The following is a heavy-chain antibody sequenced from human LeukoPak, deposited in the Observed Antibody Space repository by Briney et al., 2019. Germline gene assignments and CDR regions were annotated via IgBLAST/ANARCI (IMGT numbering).Heavy chain of an antibody. D-gene: IGHD6-13*01. CDR2: IKSKTDGGTT. J-gene: IGHJ6*02. V-gene: IGHV3-15*07. Sequence: GGSLRLSCAASGFTFSNAWMNWVRQAPGKGLEWVGRIKSKTDGGTTDYAAPVKGRFTISRDDSKNTLYLQMNSLKTEDTAVYYCTTDSRFWQQLFRRADYYYYGMDVWGQGTTVTVSS. CDR1: GFTFSNAW. CDR3: TTDSRFWQQLFRRADYYYYGMDV.